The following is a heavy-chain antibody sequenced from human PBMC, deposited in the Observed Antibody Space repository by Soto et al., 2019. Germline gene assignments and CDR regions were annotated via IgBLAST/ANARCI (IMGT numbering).Heavy chain of an antibody. D-gene: IGHD3-3*01. V-gene: IGHV4-34*01. CDR1: GGSFSGYY. CDR3: ASLRFLEWLLFPRDY. J-gene: IGHJ4*02. CDR2: INHSGST. Sequence: SETLSLTCAVYGGSFSGYYWSWIRQPPGKGLEWIGEINHSGSTNYNPSLKSRVTISVDTSKNQFSLKLSSVTAADTAVYYCASLRFLEWLLFPRDYWGQGTLVTVSS.